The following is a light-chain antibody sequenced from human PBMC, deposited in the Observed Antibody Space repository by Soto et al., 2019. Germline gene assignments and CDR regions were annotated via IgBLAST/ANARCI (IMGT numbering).Light chain of an antibody. V-gene: IGLV1-44*01. CDR1: SSNIGSNT. CDR2: SNN. Sequence: QSALTXPLSASGTPGQRVTISCSGSSSNIGSNTVNWYQQLPGTAPKLLIYSNNQRPSGVPDRFSGSKSGTSASLAISGLQSEDEADYYCAAWDDSLNGFYVFGTGTKVT. J-gene: IGLJ1*01. CDR3: AAWDDSLNGFYV.